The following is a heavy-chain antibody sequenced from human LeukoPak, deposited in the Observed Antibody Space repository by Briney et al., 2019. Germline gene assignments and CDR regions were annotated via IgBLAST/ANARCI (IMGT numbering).Heavy chain of an antibody. CDR2: INSEGTST. J-gene: IGHJ3*02. Sequence: GGSLRLCCEASGFTFSSDWKHWVCQAPGKGLVCVSRINSEGTSTSYADSVKGRFTISRDNAKNTLYLQMNSLRAKDTAVYYCARAIHLVGAFDIWGQGTMVTVSS. D-gene: IGHD1-26*01. CDR3: ARAIHLVGAFDI. CDR1: GFTFSSDW. V-gene: IGHV3-74*01.